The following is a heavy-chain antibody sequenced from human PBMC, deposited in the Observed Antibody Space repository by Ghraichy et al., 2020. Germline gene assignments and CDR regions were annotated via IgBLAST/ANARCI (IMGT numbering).Heavy chain of an antibody. CDR3: ARGLFDYSNYDAFDI. J-gene: IGHJ3*02. V-gene: IGHV3-74*01. CDR1: GFNFRTHW. Sequence: GGSLRLSCGASGFNFRTHWMNWVRQAPGKGLEWVSRMSRDGRIRSFADFVMGRFTISRDNAKNTLYLQMNSLRAEDTAAYFCARGLFDYSNYDAFDIWGQGTMVTVSS. D-gene: IGHD4-11*01. CDR2: MSRDGRIR.